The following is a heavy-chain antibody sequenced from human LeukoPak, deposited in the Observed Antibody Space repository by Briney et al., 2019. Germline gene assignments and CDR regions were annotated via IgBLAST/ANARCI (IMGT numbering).Heavy chain of an antibody. CDR3: ARDRRGYCSGGSCFDDAFDI. CDR2: INWNGGST. V-gene: IGHV3-20*04. J-gene: IGHJ3*02. Sequence: GGSLRLSCAASGFTFDDYGMSWVRQAPGKGLEWVSGINWNGGSTGYADSVKGRFTISRDNAKNSLYLQMNSLRAEDTAVYYCARDRRGYCSGGSCFDDAFDIWGQGTMVTVSS. D-gene: IGHD2-15*01. CDR1: GFTFDDYG.